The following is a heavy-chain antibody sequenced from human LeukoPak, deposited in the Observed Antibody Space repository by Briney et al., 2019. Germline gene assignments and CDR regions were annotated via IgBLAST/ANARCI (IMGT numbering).Heavy chain of an antibody. V-gene: IGHV4-39*01. J-gene: IGHJ5*02. CDR2: IYYTGNT. D-gene: IGHD6-19*01. CDR3: ARGIAVAGLGGSNWFDP. Sequence: SETLSLTCTVSGASISSSSYHWGWVRQPPGKGLEWIGAIYYTGNTYFNPSLKSRLTISVDTSKNQFSLKLDSVTAADTAVYYCARGIAVAGLGGSNWFDPWGQGTLVTVSS. CDR1: GASISSSSYH.